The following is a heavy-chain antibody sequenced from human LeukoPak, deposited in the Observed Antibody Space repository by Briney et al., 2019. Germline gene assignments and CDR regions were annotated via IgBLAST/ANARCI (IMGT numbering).Heavy chain of an antibody. V-gene: IGHV3-23*01. CDR2: ISGSGGST. D-gene: IGHD6-6*01. Sequence: RTGGSLRLSCVASGFTFSTYAMSWVRQAPGKGLEWVSVISGSGGSTYHEDSVKGRFTISRDNSQNTLYLQMNSLRAEDTAIYFCPKVHGSFEYSASWFDYWGQGTLVTVSS. CDR1: GFTFSTYA. J-gene: IGHJ4*02. CDR3: PKVHGSFEYSASWFDY.